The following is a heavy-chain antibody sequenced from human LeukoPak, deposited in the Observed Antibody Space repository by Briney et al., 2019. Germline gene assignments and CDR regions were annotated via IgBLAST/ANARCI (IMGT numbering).Heavy chain of an antibody. CDR1: GLTFRSYW. D-gene: IGHD2-15*01. CDR2: IHPDGGTK. CDR3: ASTFPYCSGGTCAL. J-gene: IGHJ4*02. V-gene: IGHV3-7*01. Sequence: GGPLRLSCAASGLTFRSYWMSWVRQAPGKGLEWVANIHPDGGTKNYVDSVKGRFTISRDNAANSLYLQMNSLRAEDTAVYYCASTFPYCSGGTCALGGQGTLVTVSS.